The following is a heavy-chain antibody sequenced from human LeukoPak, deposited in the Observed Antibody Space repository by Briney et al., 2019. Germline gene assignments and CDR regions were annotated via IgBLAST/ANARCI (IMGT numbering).Heavy chain of an antibody. D-gene: IGHD3-10*01. J-gene: IGHJ4*02. CDR1: GFTFSRSW. CDR2: ISSSSSYI. V-gene: IGHV3-21*01. CDR3: ARDWEVGELLYY. Sequence: GGSLRLSCAASGFTFSRSWMSWVRQAPGKGLEWVSSISSSSSYIYYADSVKGRFTISRDNAKNSLYLQMNSLRAEDTAVYYCARDWEVGELLYYWGQGTLVTVSS.